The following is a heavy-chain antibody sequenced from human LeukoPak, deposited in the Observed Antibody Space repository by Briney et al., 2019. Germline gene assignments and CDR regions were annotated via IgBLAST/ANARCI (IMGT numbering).Heavy chain of an antibody. Sequence: PSETLSLTCTVSGGSISGYYWSWIRQSPGEGLEWIGYIHNSGTTNYNPSLKSRVTLSVDTSKNQISLKLSSVTPGDTAVYYCARSRIVGAPRQGYYFDYWGQGTLVTVSS. CDR3: ARSRIVGAPRQGYYFDY. CDR1: GGSISGYY. V-gene: IGHV4-59*12. D-gene: IGHD1-26*01. CDR2: IHNSGTT. J-gene: IGHJ4*02.